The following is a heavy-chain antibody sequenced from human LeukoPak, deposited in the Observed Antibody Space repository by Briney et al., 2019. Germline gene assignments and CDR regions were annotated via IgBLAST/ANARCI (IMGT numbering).Heavy chain of an antibody. D-gene: IGHD4-23*01. CDR1: GPSISSTIYY. CDR3: ARGRGYGGPKIDY. J-gene: IGHJ4*02. V-gene: IGHV4-39*07. Sequence: SETLSLTCTVSGPSISSTIYYWGWIRQPPGKGLEWIGSMHSSGSTYYNPSLKSRLTISIDMSKNQFSLKLNSVTAADTAVYYCARGRGYGGPKIDYWGQGTLVTVSS. CDR2: MHSSGST.